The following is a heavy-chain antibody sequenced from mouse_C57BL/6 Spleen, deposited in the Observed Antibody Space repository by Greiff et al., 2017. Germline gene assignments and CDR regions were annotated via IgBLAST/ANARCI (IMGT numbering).Heavy chain of an antibody. V-gene: IGHV3-5*01. J-gene: IGHJ2*01. CDR2: IYYSGTI. D-gene: IGHD2-2*01. Sequence: EVKLLESGPGLVKPSQTVFLTCTVTGISITTGNYRWSWIRQFPGNKLEWIGYIYYSGTITYNPSLTSRTTITRDTPKNQFFLEMNSLTAEDTATYYCARDGYGYDGYFDYWGQGTTLTVSS. CDR3: ARDGYGYDGYFDY. CDR1: GISITTGNYR.